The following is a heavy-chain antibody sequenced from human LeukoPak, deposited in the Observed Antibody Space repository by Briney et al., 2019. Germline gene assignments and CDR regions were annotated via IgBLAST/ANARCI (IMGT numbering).Heavy chain of an antibody. CDR1: GFTVSSNY. CDR2: IYSGGST. D-gene: IGHD5-12*01. J-gene: IGHJ4*02. Sequence: PGGSLRLSCAASGFTVSSNYMSWVRQAPGKGLEWVSVIYSGGSTYYADSVKGRFTISRDNSKNTLYLQMNSLRAEDTAVYYCARQPPPGLRFFDYWGQGTLVTVSS. CDR3: ARQPPPGLRFFDY. V-gene: IGHV3-66*04.